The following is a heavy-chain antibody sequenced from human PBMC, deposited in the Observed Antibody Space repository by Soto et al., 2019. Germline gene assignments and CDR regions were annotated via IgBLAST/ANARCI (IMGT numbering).Heavy chain of an antibody. CDR3: ARGLRFLEWLSPFDY. V-gene: IGHV4-34*01. CDR1: GGSFSGYY. D-gene: IGHD3-3*01. Sequence: QVQLQQWGAGLLKPSETLSLTCAVYGGSFSGYYWSWIRQPPGKGLEWIGEINHSGSTNYNPSLKSRVTISVDTSKNQFSLKLSSVTAADTAVYYCARGLRFLEWLSPFDYWGQGTLVTVSS. J-gene: IGHJ4*02. CDR2: INHSGST.